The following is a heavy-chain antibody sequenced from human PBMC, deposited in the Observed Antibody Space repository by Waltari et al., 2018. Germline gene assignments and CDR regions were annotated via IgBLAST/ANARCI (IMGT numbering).Heavy chain of an antibody. V-gene: IGHV4-59*01. CDR1: GASISSYY. CDR3: AREGDDYYDSSQGVGSGAFDI. D-gene: IGHD3-22*01. Sequence: QVQLQESGPGLVKPSETLSLTCTVSGASISSYYWSWIRQPQGKGLEWIGYIYYSGSTNYNPSLKSRVTISVDTSKNQFSLKLSSVTAADTAVYYCAREGDDYYDSSQGVGSGAFDIWGQGTMVTVSS. CDR2: IYYSGST. J-gene: IGHJ3*02.